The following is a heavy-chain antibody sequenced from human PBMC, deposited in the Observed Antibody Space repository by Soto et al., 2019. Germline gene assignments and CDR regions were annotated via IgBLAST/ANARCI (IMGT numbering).Heavy chain of an antibody. D-gene: IGHD6-19*01. CDR1: GYTFTSYG. V-gene: IGHV1-18*01. CDR3: ARDYPISSGWYRCDY. J-gene: IGHJ4*02. Sequence: QVQLVQSGAEVKKPGASVKVSCKASGYTFTSYGISWVRQAPGQGLEWMGWISAYNGKTNYAQKLQGRVTMTTDTSTSTAYMERRSLRSDDTDVYYCARDYPISSGWYRCDYWGQGTLVTVSS. CDR2: ISAYNGKT.